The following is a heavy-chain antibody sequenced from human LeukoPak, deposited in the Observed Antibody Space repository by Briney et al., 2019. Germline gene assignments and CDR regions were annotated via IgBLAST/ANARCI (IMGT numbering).Heavy chain of an antibody. CDR2: LTGSGDST. D-gene: IGHD6-19*01. CDR1: GFTFSSYA. CDR3: AKRREGVAASFDY. Sequence: GGSLRLSCAASGFTFSSYAMSWVRQAPGKGLEWVSGLTGSGDSTYYADSVKGRFTISRDNSKNTVYLQMSSLRVEDTAVYYCAKRREGVAASFDYWGQGTLVTVSS. V-gene: IGHV3-23*01. J-gene: IGHJ4*02.